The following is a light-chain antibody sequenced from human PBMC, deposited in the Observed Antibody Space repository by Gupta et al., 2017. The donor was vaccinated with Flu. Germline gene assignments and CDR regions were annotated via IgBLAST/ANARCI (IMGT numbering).Light chain of an antibody. V-gene: IGKV3-20*01. J-gene: IGKJ1*01. CDR1: QFVTSSY. CDR3: HQYCSSPQT. CDR2: GAS. Sequence: EIVLTQSPGTLSLSPGERATLSCTASQFVTSSYLAWYQQKLGQAPRLLIYGASTRATGVPGRFSGSGSGTDFTLTISRLEPEDFAVYFCHQYCSSPQTFGQGTKLEIK.